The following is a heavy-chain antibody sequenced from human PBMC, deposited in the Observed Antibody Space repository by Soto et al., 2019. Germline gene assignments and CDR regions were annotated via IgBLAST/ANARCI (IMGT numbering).Heavy chain of an antibody. CDR2: INAGNGNT. CDR3: ARDGIRHLDYYGMDV. D-gene: IGHD1-1*01. CDR1: GYTFTSYA. V-gene: IGHV1-3*01. Sequence: SVKVSCKASGYTFTSYAMHWVRQAPGQRLEWMGWINAGNGNTKYSQKFQGRVTITRDTSASTAYMELSSLRSEDTAVYYCARDGIRHLDYYGMDVWGQGTTVTVSS. J-gene: IGHJ6*02.